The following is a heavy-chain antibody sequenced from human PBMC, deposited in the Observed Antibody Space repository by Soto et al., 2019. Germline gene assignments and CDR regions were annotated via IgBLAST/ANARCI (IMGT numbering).Heavy chain of an antibody. V-gene: IGHV3-33*01. CDR3: ARPYQLLSFFDY. J-gene: IGHJ4*02. CDR1: GFTFSSYG. D-gene: IGHD2-2*01. CDR2: IWYDGSNK. Sequence: QVQLVESGGGVVQPGRSLRLSCAASGFTFSSYGMHWVRQAPGKGLEWVAVIWYDGSNKYYADSVKGRFTISRDNSKNTLYLQMNSLRAEDTAVYYCARPYQLLSFFDYWGQGTLVTVSS.